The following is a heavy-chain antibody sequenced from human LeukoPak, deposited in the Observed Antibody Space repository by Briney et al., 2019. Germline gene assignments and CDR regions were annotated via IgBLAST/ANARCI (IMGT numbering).Heavy chain of an antibody. D-gene: IGHD7-27*01. Sequence: ASVKVSCKASVYTFTNYDINWVRQATGQGLEWMGWKNPKSGNTGCAQKFQGRVTMTRNNSISTAYMELSSLTSEDTAMYFCARGPSLHKNWVGGRWFDPWGQGTRVTVFS. CDR2: KNPKSGNT. CDR1: VYTFTNYD. CDR3: ARGPSLHKNWVGGRWFDP. J-gene: IGHJ5*02. V-gene: IGHV1-8*01.